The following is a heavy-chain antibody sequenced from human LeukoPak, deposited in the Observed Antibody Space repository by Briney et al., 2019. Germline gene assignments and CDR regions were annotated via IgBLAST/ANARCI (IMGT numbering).Heavy chain of an antibody. Sequence: SETLSLTCAVSGGSISSYFWSWIRQPPGKGLEWIAYIYSSGSTNYNPSLKGRVTISVDTSRNQFSLKLSSVTAADTAVYYCARGVPTSYYYESAAYYFDYWGQGTLVTVSS. CDR1: GGSISSYF. CDR2: IYSSGST. CDR3: ARGVPTSYYYESAAYYFDY. J-gene: IGHJ4*02. D-gene: IGHD3-22*01. V-gene: IGHV4-59*01.